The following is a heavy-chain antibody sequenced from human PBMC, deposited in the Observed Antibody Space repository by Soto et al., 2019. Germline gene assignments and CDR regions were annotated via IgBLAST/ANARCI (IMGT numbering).Heavy chain of an antibody. CDR1: GYTFTSYG. CDR2: INDYNGNP. V-gene: IGHV1-18*01. J-gene: IGHJ5*02. Sequence: QVQVVQSGAEVKKPGASVKVSCKASGYTFTSYGISWVRQAPGQGLGWMGWINDYNGNPKYAQKLKGRVTMTTDTSTSTAYMELRSLRSDDTAVYYCARDLGGGISAPWGQGTLVTVSS. CDR3: ARDLGGGISAP. D-gene: IGHD6-13*01.